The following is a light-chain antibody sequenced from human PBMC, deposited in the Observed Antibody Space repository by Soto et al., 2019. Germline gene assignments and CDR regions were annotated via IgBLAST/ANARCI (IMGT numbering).Light chain of an antibody. CDR3: GTWDGSLSTGVV. Sequence: QSVLTQPPSVSAAPGQKVTISCSGSSSNIGNNYVSWYQHLPGTAPKLLIYDTNQRPSGIPDRFSGSKSGTSATLGITGLQTGDEADYCCGTWDGSLSTGVVFGGGTKLTVL. CDR1: SSNIGNNY. J-gene: IGLJ2*01. CDR2: DTN. V-gene: IGLV1-51*01.